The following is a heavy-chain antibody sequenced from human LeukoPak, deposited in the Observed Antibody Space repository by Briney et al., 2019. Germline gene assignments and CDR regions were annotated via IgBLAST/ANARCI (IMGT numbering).Heavy chain of an antibody. CDR1: GFTVGSNY. V-gene: IGHV3-53*01. Sequence: GGSLRLSCAVSGFTVGSNYMSCVRQAPGKGLEWVSVIYSGGDTYYADSVKGRFTLSRDSSKNILYLQMNRLTAEDTAMFYCAKFEAGHPYWGQGTLVIVSS. CDR3: AKFEAGHPY. D-gene: IGHD6-13*01. CDR2: IYSGGDT. J-gene: IGHJ4*02.